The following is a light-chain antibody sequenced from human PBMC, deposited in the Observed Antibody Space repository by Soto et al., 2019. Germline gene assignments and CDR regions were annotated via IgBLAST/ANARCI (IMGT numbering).Light chain of an antibody. Sequence: VIWMTQSPSLLSASPGDRVTISCRMSQVISSYLAWYQQKPGKAPELLIYAATTLQSGVPSRFSGSGSGTDFTLTISVLQAEDFATYYCQHYYSCPPTFGQGAKVDIK. J-gene: IGKJ1*01. V-gene: IGKV1D-8*01. CDR2: AAT. CDR3: QHYYSCPPT. CDR1: QVISSY.